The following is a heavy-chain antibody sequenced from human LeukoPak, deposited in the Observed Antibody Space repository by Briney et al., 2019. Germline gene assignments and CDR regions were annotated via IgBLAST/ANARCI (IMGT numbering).Heavy chain of an antibody. CDR2: MNPNSGNT. CDR1: GYTFTSYD. D-gene: IGHD3-10*01. Sequence: ASVKVSCKASGYTFTSYDINWVRQATGQGLEWMGWMNPNSGNTGYAQKFQGRVTMTRNTSISTAYMELRSLRSEGTAVYYCARGAYLWFGDTDAFDIWGQGTMVTVSS. J-gene: IGHJ3*02. CDR3: ARGAYLWFGDTDAFDI. V-gene: IGHV1-8*01.